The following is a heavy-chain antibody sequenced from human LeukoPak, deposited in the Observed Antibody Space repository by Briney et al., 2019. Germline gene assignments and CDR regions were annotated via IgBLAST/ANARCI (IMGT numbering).Heavy chain of an antibody. D-gene: IGHD4-23*01. V-gene: IGHV3-53*01. CDR3: ARDPADYGGRD. Sequence: GGSLNLSCAACRFTVSNNYMSWVRQAPGKGLEWVSVIYPSGRTYYSESVKGRFTISRDNSRNTVYLQMNSLRAEDTAMYYCARDPADYGGRDWGQGTLVTVAS. CDR2: IYPSGRT. J-gene: IGHJ4*02. CDR1: RFTVSNNY.